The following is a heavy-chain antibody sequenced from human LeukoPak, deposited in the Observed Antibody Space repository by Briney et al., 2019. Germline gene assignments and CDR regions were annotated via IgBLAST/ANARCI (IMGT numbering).Heavy chain of an antibody. D-gene: IGHD1-26*01. Sequence: PGGSLRLSCAASGFTFSSYSMTWVRQAPGKGLEWVSVIYSGGSTYYADSVKGRFTIPRDNAKNSLYLQMNSLRAEDTAVYYCARDRAVEWELLGAGAFDIWGQGTMVTVSS. V-gene: IGHV3-66*01. J-gene: IGHJ3*02. CDR2: IYSGGST. CDR3: ARDRAVEWELLGAGAFDI. CDR1: GFTFSSYS.